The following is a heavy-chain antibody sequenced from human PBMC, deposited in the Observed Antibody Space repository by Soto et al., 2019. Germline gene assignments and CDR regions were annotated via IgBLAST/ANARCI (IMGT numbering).Heavy chain of an antibody. D-gene: IGHD3-22*01. Sequence: QVQLVESGGSVVQPGRSLRLSCAASGFTFSSYAMHWVRQAPGKGLEWVAVISYDGSNKYYADSVKGRFTISRDNSKNTLYLQMNSLRAEDTAVYYCARVATPYDSSGYYFNWFDPWGQGTLVTVSS. J-gene: IGHJ5*02. CDR2: ISYDGSNK. V-gene: IGHV3-30-3*01. CDR1: GFTFSSYA. CDR3: ARVATPYDSSGYYFNWFDP.